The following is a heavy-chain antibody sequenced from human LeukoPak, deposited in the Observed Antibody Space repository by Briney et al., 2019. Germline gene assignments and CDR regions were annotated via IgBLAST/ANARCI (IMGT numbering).Heavy chain of an antibody. D-gene: IGHD7-27*01. V-gene: IGHV3-23*01. CDR1: GFTFSNYA. CDR2: ISGSGDST. CDR3: AIDPNWGVDY. J-gene: IGHJ4*02. Sequence: GGSLRLSCAASGFTFSNYAMSWVRQTPGKGLEWVSSISGSGDSTYYADSVKGRFTISRDNSKNTLYLQMNSLRAEDTAVYYCAIDPNWGVDYWGQGVLVTVSS.